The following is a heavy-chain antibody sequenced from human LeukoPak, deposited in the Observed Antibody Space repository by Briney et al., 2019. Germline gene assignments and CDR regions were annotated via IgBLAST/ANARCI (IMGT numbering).Heavy chain of an antibody. D-gene: IGHD3-10*01. CDR3: ARDPELPPTYYFDY. CDR2: ISYDGSNK. V-gene: IGHV3-30-3*01. CDR1: GFTFSSYA. Sequence: GGSLRLSCVASGFTFSSYAMHWVRQAPGKGLEWVAVISYDGSNKYYADSVKGRFTISRDNSKNTLYLQMNSLRAEDTAVYYCARDPELPPTYYFDYWGQGTLVTVSS. J-gene: IGHJ4*02.